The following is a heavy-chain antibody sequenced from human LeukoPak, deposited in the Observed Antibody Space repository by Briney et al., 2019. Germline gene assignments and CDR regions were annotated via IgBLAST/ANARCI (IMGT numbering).Heavy chain of an antibody. CDR1: GSTFSSYA. J-gene: IGHJ4*02. V-gene: IGHV3-23*01. CDR2: ITDSGDTT. D-gene: IGHD3-10*01. Sequence: GGSLRLSCAASGSTFSSYAMRWVRQAPGKGLEWVSSITDSGDTTYYADSVKDRFTISRDNSKNMLYLQMDSLRAEDTAVYYCARGGDSLHYWGQGTLVTVSS. CDR3: ARGGDSLHY.